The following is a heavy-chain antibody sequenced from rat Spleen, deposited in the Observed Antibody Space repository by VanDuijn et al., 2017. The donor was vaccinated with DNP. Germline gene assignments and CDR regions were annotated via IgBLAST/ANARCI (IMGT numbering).Heavy chain of an antibody. V-gene: IGHV5-22*01. CDR2: ISADGGVT. Sequence: EVQLVESGGGLVQPGRSLKLSCEVSGFSFREYYMAWVRQAPTKGLEWVADISADGGVTYYGGSVKGRFTISRDNAKSTLYLQMNSLRSEDMATYYCVRPDYYAGSYPFFWGPGTMVTVSS. J-gene: IGHJ1*01. D-gene: IGHD1-12*02. CDR3: VRPDYYAGSYPFF. CDR1: GFSFREYY.